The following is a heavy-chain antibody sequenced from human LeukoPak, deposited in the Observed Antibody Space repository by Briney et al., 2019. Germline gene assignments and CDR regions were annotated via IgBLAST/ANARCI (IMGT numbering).Heavy chain of an antibody. Sequence: ETLSLTCSVSGGSISSYYWSWIRQPPGKGLEWIGYMYYSGSSNYNPSLKSRVTISVETSKNQFSLKLSSVTAADTAVYYCARVTGYMIEDYFDYWGQGTLVTVSS. CDR3: ARVTGYMIEDYFDY. CDR1: GGSISSYY. CDR2: MYYSGSS. V-gene: IGHV4-59*01. J-gene: IGHJ4*02. D-gene: IGHD3-22*01.